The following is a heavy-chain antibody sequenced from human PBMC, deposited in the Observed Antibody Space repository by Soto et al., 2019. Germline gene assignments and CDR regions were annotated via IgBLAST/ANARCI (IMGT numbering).Heavy chain of an antibody. J-gene: IGHJ5*02. CDR3: ASALYDFWSGYSQQNWFDP. D-gene: IGHD3-3*01. CDR1: GYSFTSYG. CDR2: INPNSGGT. V-gene: IGHV1-2*02. Sequence: QVPLVQSGAEVKKPGASVKVSCKASGYSFTSYGISWVRQAPGQGLEWMGWINPNSGGTNYAQKFQGRVTMTRDTSISTAYMELSRLRSDDTAVYYCASALYDFWSGYSQQNWFDPWGQGTLVTVSS.